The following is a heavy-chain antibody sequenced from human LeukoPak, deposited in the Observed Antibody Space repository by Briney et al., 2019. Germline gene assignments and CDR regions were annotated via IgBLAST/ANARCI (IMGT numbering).Heavy chain of an antibody. CDR2: ISSGSSII. CDR1: GFTFSTYS. CDR3: ARDRLGRGVNDY. V-gene: IGHV3-48*01. D-gene: IGHD2-21*01. J-gene: IGHJ4*02. Sequence: GGSLRLSSAASGFTFSTYSMNWVRQAPGQGLEWVSYISSGSSIIYYADSVKGRFTISRDNAKNSLYLQMNSLRAEDTAVYYCARDRLGRGVNDYWGQGTLVTVSS.